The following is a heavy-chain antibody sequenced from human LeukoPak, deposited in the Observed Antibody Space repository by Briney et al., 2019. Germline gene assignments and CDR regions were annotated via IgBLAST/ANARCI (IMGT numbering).Heavy chain of an antibody. V-gene: IGHV3-13*01. CDR3: ARGTRLGVVDY. CDR1: GFTFSSYD. D-gene: IGHD3-16*01. CDR2: IGTAGDT. Sequence: GGSLRLFCAASGFTFSSYDMHWVRQATGKGLEWVSAIGTAGDTYYPGSVKGRFTISRENAKNSLCLQMNSLRAGDTAVYYCARGTRLGVVDYWGQGTLVTVSS. J-gene: IGHJ4*02.